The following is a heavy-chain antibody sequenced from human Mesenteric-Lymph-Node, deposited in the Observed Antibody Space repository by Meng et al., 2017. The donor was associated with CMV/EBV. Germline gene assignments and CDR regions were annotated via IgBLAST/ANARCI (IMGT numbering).Heavy chain of an antibody. V-gene: IGHV3-33*01. CDR1: TFSTHG. CDR3: ARERRSLGELLSPPALDY. CDR2: IWNDGTKK. J-gene: IGHJ4*02. D-gene: IGHD3-10*01. Sequence: TFSTHGMHWVRQAPGKGLEWVAVIWNDGTKKFYADSVKGRFTISRDNSKNTLSLQMNSLRAEDTALYYCARERRSLGELLSPPALDYWGQGSLVTVSS.